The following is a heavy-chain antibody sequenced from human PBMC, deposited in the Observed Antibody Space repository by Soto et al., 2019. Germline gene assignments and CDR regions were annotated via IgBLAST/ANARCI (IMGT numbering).Heavy chain of an antibody. V-gene: IGHV3-30*18. CDR3: AKDRAGDIYVAARSGLDY. CDR1: GFTFFSYG. Sequence: VGSLRLSCAASGFTFFSYGMHWVRQAPGKGLEWVAVISYDGSNKYYADSVKGRFTISRDNSKNTLYLQMNSLRAEDTAVYYCAKDRAGDIYVAARSGLDYWGQGTLVTVSS. CDR2: ISYDGSNK. J-gene: IGHJ4*02. D-gene: IGHD3-3*01.